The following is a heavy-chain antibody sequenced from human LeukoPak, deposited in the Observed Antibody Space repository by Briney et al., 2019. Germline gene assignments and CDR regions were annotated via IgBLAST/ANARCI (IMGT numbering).Heavy chain of an antibody. CDR2: IYPDDSDT. CDR1: GYSFTSYW. D-gene: IGHD3-22*01. Sequence: GESPQTSSKGSGYSFTSYWIGWVRQMPGKGLEWMGIIYPDDSDTRYSPSFQGQVTISADKSIRTAYLQWSSLKASDTAMYYCARLYDSSGYYFGYWGEGTLVTVSS. CDR3: ARLYDSSGYYFGY. V-gene: IGHV5-51*01. J-gene: IGHJ4*02.